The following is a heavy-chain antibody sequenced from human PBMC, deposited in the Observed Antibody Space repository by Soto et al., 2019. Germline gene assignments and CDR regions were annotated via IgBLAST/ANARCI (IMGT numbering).Heavy chain of an antibody. CDR2: IKQDGSEK. CDR3: ARGTYCGGDCYYGGAFDI. D-gene: IGHD2-21*01. J-gene: IGHJ3*02. V-gene: IGHV3-7*04. Sequence: VGSLRLSCAASGFTFSSYWMSWVRQAPGKGLEWVANIKQDGSEKYYVDSVKGRFTISRDNAKNSLYLQMNSLRAEDTAVYYCARGTYCGGDCYYGGAFDIWGQGTMVTVSS. CDR1: GFTFSSYW.